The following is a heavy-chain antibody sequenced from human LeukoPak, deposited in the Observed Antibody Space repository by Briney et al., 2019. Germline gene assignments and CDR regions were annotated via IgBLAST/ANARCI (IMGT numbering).Heavy chain of an antibody. CDR3: ARDLVTVTKGFDI. Sequence: KPSETLSLTCAVSTDSFSSHYRTWIRQPPGKGLEWIGYISYIGSTNYNPSLKSRVTISIDTSKNQFSLKLSSVTAADTAVYYCARDLVTVTKGFDIWGQGTMVSVSS. V-gene: IGHV4-59*11. CDR2: ISYIGST. D-gene: IGHD4-17*01. J-gene: IGHJ3*02. CDR1: TDSFSSHY.